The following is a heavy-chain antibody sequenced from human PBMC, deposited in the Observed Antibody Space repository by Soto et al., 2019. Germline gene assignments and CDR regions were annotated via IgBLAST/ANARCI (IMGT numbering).Heavy chain of an antibody. CDR2: ISSNGGST. J-gene: IGHJ4*02. V-gene: IGHV3-64D*08. D-gene: IGHD3-22*01. CDR1: GFTFSSYA. Sequence: GGSLRLSCSASGFTFSSYAMHWVRQAPGKGLEYVSAISSNGGSTYYADSVKGRFTISRDNSKNTLYLQMSSLRAEDTAVYYCVKLGGDYYDSSGYYSFDYWGQGTLVTVSS. CDR3: VKLGGDYYDSSGYYSFDY.